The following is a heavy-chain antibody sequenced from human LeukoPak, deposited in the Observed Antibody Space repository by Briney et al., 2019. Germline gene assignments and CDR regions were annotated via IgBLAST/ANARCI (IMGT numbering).Heavy chain of an antibody. CDR3: ARVALWFGAATRDYYYGMDV. J-gene: IGHJ6*02. CDR1: GYTFTSYG. D-gene: IGHD3-10*01. Sequence: GASVKVSCKASGYTFTSYGISWVRQAPGQGLEWMGWISAYNGNTNYAQKLQGRVTMTTDTSTSTAYMELRSLRSDDTAVYCCARVALWFGAATRDYYYGMDVWGQGTTVTVSS. V-gene: IGHV1-18*01. CDR2: ISAYNGNT.